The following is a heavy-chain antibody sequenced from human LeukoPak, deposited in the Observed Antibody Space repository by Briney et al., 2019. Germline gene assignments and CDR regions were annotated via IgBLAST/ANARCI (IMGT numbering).Heavy chain of an antibody. CDR1: GYTFSSYD. CDR3: ARSNYYDGPTFFDY. V-gene: IGHV1-3*02. CDR2: SNAGNSNT. D-gene: IGHD3-22*01. J-gene: IGHJ4*02. Sequence: ASVKVSCKASGYTFSSYDIHWVRQAPGQRLEWMGWSNAGNSNTEYSQEFQGRVTITRGTSASTAYMELSSLRSEDMAVYYCARSNYYDGPTFFDYWGQGTLVTVSS.